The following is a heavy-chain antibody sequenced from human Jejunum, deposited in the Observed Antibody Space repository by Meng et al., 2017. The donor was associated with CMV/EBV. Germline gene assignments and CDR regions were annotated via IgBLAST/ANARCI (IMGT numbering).Heavy chain of an antibody. CDR2: IYPGDSDT. D-gene: IGHD2-15*01. Sequence: GSGYRFTTYWLAWVRQMPGKGLEWMGIIYPGDSDTRYSPSFQGQVTISADKSISTAYLQWISLKASDTAMYYCARADIRGDAFDIWGQGTMVTVSS. CDR3: ARADIRGDAFDI. J-gene: IGHJ3*02. CDR1: GYRFTTYW. V-gene: IGHV5-51*01.